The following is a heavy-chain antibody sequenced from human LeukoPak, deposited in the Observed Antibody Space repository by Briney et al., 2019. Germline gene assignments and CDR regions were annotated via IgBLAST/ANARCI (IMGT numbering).Heavy chain of an antibody. CDR3: ARDVWFGERNFDY. D-gene: IGHD3-10*01. V-gene: IGHV1-18*01. CDR2: ISAYNGNT. CDR1: GYTFTSYG. J-gene: IGHJ4*02. Sequence: ASVKVSCKASGYTFTSYGISWVRQAPGQGLEWMGWISAYNGNTNYAQKLQGRVTMTTDTSTGTASMELRSLRSDDTAVYYCARDVWFGERNFDYWGQGTLVTVSS.